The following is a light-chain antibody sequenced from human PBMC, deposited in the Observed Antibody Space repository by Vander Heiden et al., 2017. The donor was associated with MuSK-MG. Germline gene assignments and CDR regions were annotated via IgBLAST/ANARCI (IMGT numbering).Light chain of an antibody. J-gene: IGKJ1*01. CDR1: QNIGTS. Sequence: DIQMTQSPSTLSASVGDRVPITCRARQNIGTSLAWYQQKPGKAPQLLIYKASNLESGVPSRLSGSGSGTEFNLTISSLQPGAFATYYCQYYESASSWTFGQGTKVELK. V-gene: IGKV1-5*03. CDR3: QYYESASSWT. CDR2: KAS.